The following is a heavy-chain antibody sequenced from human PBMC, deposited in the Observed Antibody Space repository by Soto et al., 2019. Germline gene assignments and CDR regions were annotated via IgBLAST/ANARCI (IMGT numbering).Heavy chain of an antibody. Sequence: PSETLSLTCTVSGGSLSSYYWSWIRQSPGKGLENLGYIYYSDSTNYNPSFKSRVTISVDTSRNQFSLTLTSVTAADTAVYYCAREAKLYYDFWSGYYRVLGYWGQGTLDTVSS. CDR3: AREAKLYYDFWSGYYRVLGY. V-gene: IGHV4-59*12. J-gene: IGHJ4*02. CDR1: GGSLSSYY. D-gene: IGHD3-3*01. CDR2: IYYSDST.